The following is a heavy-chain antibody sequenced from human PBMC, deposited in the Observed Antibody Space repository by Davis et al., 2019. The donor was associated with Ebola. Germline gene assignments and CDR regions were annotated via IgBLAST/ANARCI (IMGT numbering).Heavy chain of an antibody. J-gene: IGHJ6*04. V-gene: IGHV6-1*01. Sequence: HSQTLSLTCAISGDSVSSGGWNWIRQSPSRGLEWLGRTYYNSKWFNDYAASVKSRIIINPDTSKNQFSLQLNSVTPEDTALYYCARGWLRAGMDVWGEGTTVTVPS. CDR2: TYYNSKWFN. CDR1: GDSVSSGG. D-gene: IGHD5-18*01. CDR3: ARGWLRAGMDV.